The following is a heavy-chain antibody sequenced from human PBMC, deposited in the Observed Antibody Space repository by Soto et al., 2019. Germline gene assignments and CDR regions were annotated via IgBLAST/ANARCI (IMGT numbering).Heavy chain of an antibody. Sequence: GGSLRLSCAASGFTFSSYAMSWVRRAPGKGLEWVSAISGSGGSTYYADSVKGRFTISRDNSKNTLYLQMNSLRAEDTAVYYCAKTRLPHYYYGMDVWGQGTTVTVSS. CDR2: ISGSGGST. CDR3: AKTRLPHYYYGMDV. CDR1: GFTFSSYA. V-gene: IGHV3-23*01. J-gene: IGHJ6*02. D-gene: IGHD6-25*01.